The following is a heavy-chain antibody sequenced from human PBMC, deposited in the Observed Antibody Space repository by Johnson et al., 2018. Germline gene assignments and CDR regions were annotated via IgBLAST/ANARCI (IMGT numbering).Heavy chain of an antibody. CDR1: GFTFGDYA. CDR3: AKGAIVVVPAAILAADYGMDV. Sequence: VQLVQSGGILVQPGRSLRLSCTVSGFTFGDYAMSWFRQAPGKGLECVGFIRSKAYGGTTQYAASVKGRFTISRDDSKGIAYLQMNSLRAEDTAVYYCAKGAIVVVPAAILAADYGMDVWGQGTTVTVSS. CDR2: IRSKAYGGTT. V-gene: IGHV3-49*03. D-gene: IGHD2-2*02. J-gene: IGHJ6*02.